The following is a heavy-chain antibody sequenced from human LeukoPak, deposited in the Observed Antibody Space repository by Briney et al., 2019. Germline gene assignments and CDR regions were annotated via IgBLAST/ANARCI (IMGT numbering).Heavy chain of an antibody. J-gene: IGHJ4*02. CDR2: IRYDGSNK. CDR3: ATSFSTPANY. Sequence: GGSLRLSCAASGFTFSSYGMHCVRQAPGKGLEWVAFIRYDGSNKYYADSVKGRFTISRDNSKNTLYLQMNSLRAEDTAVYYCATSFSTPANYWGQGTLVTVSS. CDR1: GFTFSSYG. V-gene: IGHV3-30*02. D-gene: IGHD2-2*01.